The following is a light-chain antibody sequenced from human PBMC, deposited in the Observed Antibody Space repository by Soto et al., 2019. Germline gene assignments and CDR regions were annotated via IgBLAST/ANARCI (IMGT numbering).Light chain of an antibody. V-gene: IGKV3-15*01. J-gene: IGKJ5*01. CDR1: RGISSN. CDR2: GAS. Sequence: SVVTQSPTTLSVSPGEGDTLSCRASRGISSNLAWYQQKPGQAPRLLIYGASTRATGIPARFSGSGSGTECTLTISSLQSEDFAVYYCQKYNSWPLTFGQGTRLEIK. CDR3: QKYNSWPLT.